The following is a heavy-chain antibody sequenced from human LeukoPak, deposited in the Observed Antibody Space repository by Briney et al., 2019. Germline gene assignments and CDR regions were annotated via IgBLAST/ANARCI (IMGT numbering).Heavy chain of an antibody. CDR2: INHSGST. CDR1: GGSFSGYY. V-gene: IGHV4-34*01. J-gene: IGHJ5*02. D-gene: IGHD3-9*01. CDR3: ARVDLSSTSNILRFDP. Sequence: SETLSLTCAVYGGSFSGYYWSWIRQLPGKGLEWIGEINHSGSTNYNPSLKSRVTISVDTSKNQFSLKLSSVTAADTAVYYCARVDLSSTSNILRFDPWGQGTLVTVSS.